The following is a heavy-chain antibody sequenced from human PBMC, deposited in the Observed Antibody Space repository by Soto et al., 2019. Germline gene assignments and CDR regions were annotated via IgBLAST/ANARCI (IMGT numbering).Heavy chain of an antibody. Sequence: QVQVVQSGAEVKKPGSSVKVSCKASGGTFSDYAISWVRQAPGHGLEWVGGIIPLTETPVYAQTVQGRLTITADEVTSAAYMELSSLRSDDTAVYFCAIGTRNIWTCYFWGQGTLVTVSS. CDR3: AIGTRNIWTCYF. V-gene: IGHV1-69*01. CDR1: GGTFSDYA. J-gene: IGHJ4*02. CDR2: IIPLTETP. D-gene: IGHD3-3*01.